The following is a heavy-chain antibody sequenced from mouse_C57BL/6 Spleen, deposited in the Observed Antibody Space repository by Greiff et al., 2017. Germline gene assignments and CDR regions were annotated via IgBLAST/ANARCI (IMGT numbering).Heavy chain of an antibody. D-gene: IGHD1-2*01. Sequence: ESGPGLVKPSQSLSLTCSVTGYSITSGYYWNWIRQFPGNKLEWMGYISYDGSNNYNPSLKNRISITRDTSKNQFFLKLNSVTTEDTATYYCAREDLRHFDDWGQGTTLTVSS. V-gene: IGHV3-6*01. CDR3: AREDLRHFDD. CDR1: GYSITSGYY. J-gene: IGHJ2*01. CDR2: ISYDGSN.